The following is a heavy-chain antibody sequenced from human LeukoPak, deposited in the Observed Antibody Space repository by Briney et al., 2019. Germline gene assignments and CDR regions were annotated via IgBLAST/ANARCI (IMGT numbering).Heavy chain of an antibody. CDR2: ISSSRGTI. CDR3: ERDLDYAFDY. CDR1: GLTFSSNT. J-gene: IGHJ4*02. V-gene: IGHV3-48*01. D-gene: IGHD4-17*01. Sequence: PGGSLRLSCAASGLTFSSNTMNWVRQAPGKGLEWVSYISSSRGTIYYADSVKGRFTISRDNAKNSLYLQMNSLRAEDTAVYYRERDLDYAFDYWGQGTLVTVSS.